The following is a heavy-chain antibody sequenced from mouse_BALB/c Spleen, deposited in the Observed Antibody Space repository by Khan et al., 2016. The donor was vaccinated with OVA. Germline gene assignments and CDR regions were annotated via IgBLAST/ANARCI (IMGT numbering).Heavy chain of an antibody. J-gene: IGHJ3*01. V-gene: IGHV5-6*01. CDR2: ISSDGDYT. CDR1: GFTFSSYS. D-gene: IGHD4-1*01. CDR3: ASHLTGSFAY. Sequence: EVELVESGGDLVKPGGSLKLSCAASGFTFSSYSMSWVRQTPDKRLEWVATISSDGDYTYYPDSVKGRFTISRDNAKNTLYLQMSSLKPEDTAMYYCASHLTGSFAYWGQGTLVTVSA.